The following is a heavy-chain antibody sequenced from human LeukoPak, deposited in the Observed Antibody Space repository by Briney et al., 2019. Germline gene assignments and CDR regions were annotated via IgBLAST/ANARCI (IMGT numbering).Heavy chain of an antibody. V-gene: IGHV3-74*01. D-gene: IGHD3-3*01. CDR2: ISPDGSTT. Sequence: AGGSLRLSCAASGFTFSSYWMHWVRQAPGKGLVWVSRISPDGSTTGHADSVKGRFTTSRDNAKNTLFLQMNSLRAEDTAVYYCARLRRDYDFWSGWWYFDLWGRGTLVTVSS. CDR1: GFTFSSYW. J-gene: IGHJ2*01. CDR3: ARLRRDYDFWSGWWYFDL.